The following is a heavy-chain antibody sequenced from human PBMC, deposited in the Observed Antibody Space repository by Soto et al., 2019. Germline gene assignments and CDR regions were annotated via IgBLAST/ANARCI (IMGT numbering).Heavy chain of an antibody. J-gene: IGHJ4*02. D-gene: IGHD5-12*01. Sequence: PGGSLRLSCVVCGFTLSGYEMNWVRQAPGKGLEYLSYISSSGRTIYYAASVKGRFTVSRDNAKNSLYLQMNSLRAEDTAVYFCARARSGYDIDYWGQGTLVTVSS. CDR1: GFTLSGYE. CDR2: ISSSGRTI. V-gene: IGHV3-48*03. CDR3: ARARSGYDIDY.